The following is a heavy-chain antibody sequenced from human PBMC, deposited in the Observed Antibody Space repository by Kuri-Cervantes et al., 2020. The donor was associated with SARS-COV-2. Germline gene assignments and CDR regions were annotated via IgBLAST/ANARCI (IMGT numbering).Heavy chain of an antibody. J-gene: IGHJ5*02. V-gene: IGHV4-39*01. CDR3: ARHVPDWLLNWFDP. D-gene: IGHD3-9*01. CDR2: IYYSGST. CDR1: GGSISSSSYY. Sequence: SETLSLTCTVSGGSISSSSYYWGWIRQPPGKGLEGIGSIYYSGSTYYTTSLKSRVTISVETSKNQFSLKLSSVTAADTAVYYCARHVPDWLLNWFDPWGQGTLVTVSS.